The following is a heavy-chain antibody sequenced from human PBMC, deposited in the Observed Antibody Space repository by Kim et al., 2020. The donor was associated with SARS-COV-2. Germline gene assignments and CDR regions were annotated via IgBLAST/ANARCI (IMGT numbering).Heavy chain of an antibody. CDR3: ARETAGDNGWFDP. Sequence: SETLSLTCTVSGGSVSSGSYYWSWIRQPPGKGLEWIGYIYYSGSTNYNPSLKSRVTISVDTSKNQFSLKLSSVTAADTAVYYCARETAGDNGWFDPWGQGTLVTVSS. CDR1: GGSVSSGSYY. D-gene: IGHD1-20*01. V-gene: IGHV4-61*01. CDR2: IYYSGST. J-gene: IGHJ5*02.